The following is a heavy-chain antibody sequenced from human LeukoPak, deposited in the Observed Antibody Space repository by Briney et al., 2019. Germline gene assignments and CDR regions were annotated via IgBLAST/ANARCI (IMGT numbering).Heavy chain of an antibody. CDR2: IYYSGST. V-gene: IGHV4-31*03. D-gene: IGHD3-3*01. CDR1: GGSISSGGYY. CDR3: ARAWANVYDFWSSANWFDP. Sequence: SETLSLTYTVSGGSISSGGYYWSWIRQHPGKGLEWIGYIYYSGSTYYNPSLKSRVTISVDTSKNQFSLKLSSVTAADTAVYYCARAWANVYDFWSSANWFDPWGQGTLVTVSS. J-gene: IGHJ5*02.